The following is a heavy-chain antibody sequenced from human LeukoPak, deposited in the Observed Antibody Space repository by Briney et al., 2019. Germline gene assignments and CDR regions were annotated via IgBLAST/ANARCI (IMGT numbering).Heavy chain of an antibody. CDR1: GFSLSRNG. D-gene: IGHD3-22*01. CDR2: ISWNSGSI. CDR3: AKDRYYYDSSGFDY. J-gene: IGHJ4*02. Sequence: SGGSLRFSCATSGFSLSRNGMHWVRQAPGKGLEWVSGISWNSGSIGYADSVKGRFTISRDNAKNSLYLQMNSLRAEDTALYYCAKDRYYYDSSGFDYWGQGTLVTVSS. V-gene: IGHV3-9*01.